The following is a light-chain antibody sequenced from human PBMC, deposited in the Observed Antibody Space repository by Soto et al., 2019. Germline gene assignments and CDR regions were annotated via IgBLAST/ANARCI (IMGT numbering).Light chain of an antibody. CDR1: SSDVGGYNY. V-gene: IGLV2-8*01. CDR2: EVN. CDR3: SSYAGSSNV. Sequence: VLTQPPSASGSPGQSVAISCTGTSSDVGGYNYVSWYQQHPGKAPKLMIYEVNKRPSGVPDRFSGPKSGNTASLTVSGLQAEDEADYYCSSYAGSSNVFGTGTKVTVL. J-gene: IGLJ1*01.